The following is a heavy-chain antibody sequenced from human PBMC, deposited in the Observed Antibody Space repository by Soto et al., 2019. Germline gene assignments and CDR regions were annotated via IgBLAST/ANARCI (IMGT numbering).Heavy chain of an antibody. V-gene: IGHV6-1*01. CDR3: ARGAYGDYSPFDY. D-gene: IGHD4-17*01. CDR2: TYFRSEWYH. CDR1: GDSVSSNSGA. Sequence: QVQLQQSGPGLVKPSQTLSLSCAISGDSVSSNSGAWNWIRQSPSRGLEWLGRTYFRSEWYHDYAVSVKGRIAIDPDTSTNQFSLHLRSVTPEDTAVYYCARGAYGDYSPFDYSGQGTLVTVAS. J-gene: IGHJ4*02.